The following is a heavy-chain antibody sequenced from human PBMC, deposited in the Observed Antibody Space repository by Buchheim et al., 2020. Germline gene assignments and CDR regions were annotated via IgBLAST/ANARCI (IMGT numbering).Heavy chain of an antibody. CDR2: IKQDGSEK. D-gene: IGHD2-2*01. Sequence: EVQLVESGGGLVQPGGSLRLSCAASGFTLSSYWMTWVRQAPGKGLEWVANIKQDGSEKYYVDSVKGRFTISRDNAKSSLYLQMNSLRAEDSAVYYCARTRANSCCNAFDIWGQGT. J-gene: IGHJ3*02. CDR3: ARTRANSCCNAFDI. V-gene: IGHV3-7*03. CDR1: GFTLSSYW.